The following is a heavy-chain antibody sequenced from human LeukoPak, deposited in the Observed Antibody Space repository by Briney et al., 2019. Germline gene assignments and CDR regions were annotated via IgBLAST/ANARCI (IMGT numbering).Heavy chain of an antibody. CDR3: ARDVRAYSSGYGMDV. CDR1: GFTFSSYA. Sequence: PGGSLRLSCAASGFTFSSYAMHWVRQAPGKGLEWVAVISYDGSNKYYADSVKGRFTTSRDNSKNTLYLQMNSLRAEDTAVCFCARDVRAYSSGYGMDVWGKGTTVTVSS. J-gene: IGHJ6*04. D-gene: IGHD6-19*01. V-gene: IGHV3-30*04. CDR2: ISYDGSNK.